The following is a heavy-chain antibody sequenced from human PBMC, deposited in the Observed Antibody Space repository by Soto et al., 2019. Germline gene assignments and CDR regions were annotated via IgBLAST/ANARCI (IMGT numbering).Heavy chain of an antibody. Sequence: EVQLVESGGALIQPGGSLRLSCAASGFTVSSNYMSWVRQAPGKGLEWVSVIYSGGSTYYADSVKGRFTISRDNSKNTLYLQMNSLRAEDTAVYYCARDVGYDSYYYYYYGMDVWGQGTTVTVSS. V-gene: IGHV3-53*01. CDR3: ARDVGYDSYYYYYYGMDV. CDR1: GFTVSSNY. D-gene: IGHD5-12*01. J-gene: IGHJ6*02. CDR2: IYSGGST.